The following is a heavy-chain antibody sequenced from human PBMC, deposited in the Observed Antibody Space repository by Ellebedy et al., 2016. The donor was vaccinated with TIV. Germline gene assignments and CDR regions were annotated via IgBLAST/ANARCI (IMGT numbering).Heavy chain of an antibody. CDR2: ISNDGSIQ. J-gene: IGHJ4*02. CDR1: GFTFSSSA. CDR3: ARDLVRYFDLPFDY. V-gene: IGHV3-30-3*01. Sequence: GESLKISXAASGFTFSSSAMHWVRQAPGGGLGWVAVISNDGSIQYYADSVKGRFTISRDNSKNTLYLQMNSLRAEDTAVFYCARDLVRYFDLPFDYWGQGTLVTVSS. D-gene: IGHD3-9*01.